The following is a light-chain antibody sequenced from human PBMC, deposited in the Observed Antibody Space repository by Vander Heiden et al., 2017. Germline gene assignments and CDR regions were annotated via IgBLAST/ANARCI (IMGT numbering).Light chain of an antibody. CDR2: KAS. CDR3: QQYNSYRT. Sequence: DIQMTQSPFTLSASVGDRVTITCRASQSISNWFAWYQQKPGKAPKLLIYKASSLQSGVPSRFSGSGSGTEFTLTISSLQPDDFATYYCQQYNSYRTFGQGTKVEIK. V-gene: IGKV1-5*03. J-gene: IGKJ1*01. CDR1: QSISNW.